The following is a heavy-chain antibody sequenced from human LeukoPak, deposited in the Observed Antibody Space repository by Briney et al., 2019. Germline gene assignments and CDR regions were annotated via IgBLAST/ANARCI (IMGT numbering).Heavy chain of an antibody. V-gene: IGHV1-18*01. Sequence: ASVKVSCKASGYTFTSYGISWVRQAPGQGLEWMGWISAYNGNTNYAQKFQGRVTMTRNTSISTAYMELSSLRSEDTAVYYCARGFRGVGNFDYWGQGTLVTVSS. J-gene: IGHJ4*02. CDR2: ISAYNGNT. CDR1: GYTFTSYG. CDR3: ARGFRGVGNFDY. D-gene: IGHD2-8*01.